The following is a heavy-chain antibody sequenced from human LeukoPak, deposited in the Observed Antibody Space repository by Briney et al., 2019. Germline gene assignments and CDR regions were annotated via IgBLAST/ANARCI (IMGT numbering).Heavy chain of an antibody. CDR3: AKDGGIAVAGRQGFDY. CDR2: ISYHGNDQ. Sequence: GGSLGLSCAASGFTFSNFGLHWVRQPPGKGLEWVAFISYHGNDQYYADSVKGRFTISRDNSKNTLYLQMNSLRAEDTAVYYCAKDGGIAVAGRQGFDYWGQGTLVTVSS. V-gene: IGHV3-30*02. D-gene: IGHD6-19*01. CDR1: GFTFSNFG. J-gene: IGHJ4*02.